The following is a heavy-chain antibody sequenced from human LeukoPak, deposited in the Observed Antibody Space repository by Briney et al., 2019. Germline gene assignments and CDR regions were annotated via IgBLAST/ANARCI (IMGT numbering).Heavy chain of an antibody. CDR1: GGSISSSSYY. CDR2: ISSSGSTI. Sequence: LSLTCTVSGGSISSSSYYWGWIRQPPGKGLEWVSYISSSGSTIYYADSVKGRFTISRDNAKNSLYLQMNSLRAEDTAVYYCARDGATYSSGWYAYWGQGTLVTVSS. CDR3: ARDGATYSSGWYAY. J-gene: IGHJ4*02. V-gene: IGHV3-11*04. D-gene: IGHD6-19*01.